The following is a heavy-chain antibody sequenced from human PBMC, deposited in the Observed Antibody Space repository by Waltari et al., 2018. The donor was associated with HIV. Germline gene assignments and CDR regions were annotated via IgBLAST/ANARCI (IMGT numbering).Heavy chain of an antibody. D-gene: IGHD3-10*01. V-gene: IGHV3-9*01. CDR1: GFTFAYYA. CDR2: ISWNSDST. CDR3: TKAESFFHPPDY. J-gene: IGHJ4*02. Sequence: EVQLVESGGGLVQPGRSLRLSWASSGFTFAYYAMHWVRQVSGKGLEWVSGISWNSDSTGYADSVKGRFTISRDNAKTSLYLQMNSLRTEDTALYYCTKAESFFHPPDYWGQGTLVTVSS.